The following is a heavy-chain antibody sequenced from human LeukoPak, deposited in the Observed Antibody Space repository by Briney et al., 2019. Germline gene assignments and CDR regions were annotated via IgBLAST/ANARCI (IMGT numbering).Heavy chain of an antibody. Sequence: SVKVSCKASGGTFSSYAISWVRQAPGQGLEWMGGIIPIFGTANYAQKFQGRVTITTDESTSTAYMELSSLRSDDTAVYYCARGRGLRYFDWHLDYWGQGTLVTVPS. J-gene: IGHJ4*02. CDR3: ARGRGLRYFDWHLDY. CDR2: IIPIFGTA. D-gene: IGHD3-9*01. V-gene: IGHV1-69*05. CDR1: GGTFSSYA.